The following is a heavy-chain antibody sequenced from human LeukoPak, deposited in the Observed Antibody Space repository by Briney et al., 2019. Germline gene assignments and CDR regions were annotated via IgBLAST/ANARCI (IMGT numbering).Heavy chain of an antibody. J-gene: IGHJ4*02. CDR1: GGSISRSSYY. V-gene: IGHV4-39*01. CDR3: ARLVADTAMAYYFDY. Sequence: SETLSLTCTVSGGSISRSSYYWGWIRQPPGKGLEWIGSIYYSGSTYYNPSLKSRVTISVDTSKNQFSLKLSSVTAADTAVYYCARLVADTAMAYYFDYWGQGTLVTVSS. CDR2: IYYSGST. D-gene: IGHD5-18*01.